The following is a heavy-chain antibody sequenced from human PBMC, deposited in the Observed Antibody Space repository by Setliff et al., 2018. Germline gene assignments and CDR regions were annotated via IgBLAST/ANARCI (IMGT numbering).Heavy chain of an antibody. CDR3: AREGVDTRSSTDYRYYMDV. D-gene: IGHD5-18*01. J-gene: IGHJ6*03. Sequence: ASVKVSCKASGGTFSSYGISWVRQAPGQGLEWMGWISAYNGNTNYAQKLQDRVTMTTDTSTSTAYMELRSLRTEDTAVYYCAREGVDTRSSTDYRYYMDVWGKGTTVTVSS. V-gene: IGHV1-18*01. CDR2: ISAYNGNT. CDR1: GGTFSSYG.